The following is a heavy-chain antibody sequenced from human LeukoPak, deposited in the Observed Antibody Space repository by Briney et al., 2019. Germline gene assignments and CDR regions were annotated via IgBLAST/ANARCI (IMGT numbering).Heavy chain of an antibody. D-gene: IGHD3-22*01. CDR2: IYTSGST. J-gene: IGHJ3*01. Sequence: SETLSLTCTVSGGSISSGGYYWSWIRQPAGKGLEWIGRIYTSGSTNYNPSLKSRVTISIDTSKSQFSLKLISVTAADTAVYYCAREGRLLKISYYYDSSGTFHFWGQGTMVTVSS. V-gene: IGHV4-61*02. CDR1: GGSISSGGYY. CDR3: AREGRLLKISYYYDSSGTFHF.